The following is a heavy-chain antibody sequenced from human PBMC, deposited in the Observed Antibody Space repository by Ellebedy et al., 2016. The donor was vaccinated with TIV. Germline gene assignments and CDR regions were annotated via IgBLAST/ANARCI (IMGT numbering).Heavy chain of an antibody. CDR3: ARVRRASSGMDV. V-gene: IGHV1-2*02. J-gene: IGHJ6*02. Sequence: ASVKVSCKASGYTFTANYIHWVRQAPGQGLEWMGWINPDSGGNNFAQKFQDRVSMTRDTSVNTAYMELSRLESDDTAVYYCARVRRASSGMDVWGQGTTVTVS. D-gene: IGHD6-13*01. CDR2: INPDSGGN. CDR1: GYTFTANY.